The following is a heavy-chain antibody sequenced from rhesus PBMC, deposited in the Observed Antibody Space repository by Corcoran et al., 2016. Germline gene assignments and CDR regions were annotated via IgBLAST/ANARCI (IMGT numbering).Heavy chain of an antibody. Sequence: EVQLVESGGGLVQPGGSLRLSCAASGFTFSSYWMYWVRQAPGKGLEWVSSISREGSSTIYAEAVEGRFTISRENAKNALYLQMNSLRAEDTAVYYWAKARAANIFDYWGQGVLVTVSS. D-gene: IGHD4-29*01. CDR2: ISREGSST. J-gene: IGHJ4*01. V-gene: IGHV3-119*01. CDR3: AKARAANIFDY. CDR1: GFTFSSYW.